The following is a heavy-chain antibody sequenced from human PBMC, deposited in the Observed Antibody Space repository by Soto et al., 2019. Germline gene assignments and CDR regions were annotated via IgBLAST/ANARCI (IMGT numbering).Heavy chain of an antibody. CDR1: GGSISSGGYY. J-gene: IGHJ5*02. Sequence: PSETLSLTCTVSGGSISSGGYYWSWIRQHPGKGLEWIGYIYYSGSTYYNPSLKSRVTISVDTSKNQFSLKLSSVTAADTAVYYCARDSRVARYNWFDPWGQGTLVTVSS. CDR3: ARDSRVARYNWFDP. V-gene: IGHV4-31*03. CDR2: IYYSGST.